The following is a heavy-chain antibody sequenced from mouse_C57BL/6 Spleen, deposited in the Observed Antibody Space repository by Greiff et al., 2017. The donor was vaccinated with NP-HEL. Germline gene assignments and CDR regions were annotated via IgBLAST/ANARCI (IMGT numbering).Heavy chain of an antibody. CDR2: ISSGGSYT. Sequence: EVNVVESGGDLVKPGGSLKLSCAASGFTFSSYGMSWVRQTPDKRLEWVATISSGGSYTYYPDSVKGRFTISRDNAKNTLYLQMSSLKSEDTAMYYCARQETAQATFAYWGQGTLVTVSA. CDR3: ARQETAQATFAY. J-gene: IGHJ3*01. CDR1: GFTFSSYG. D-gene: IGHD3-2*02. V-gene: IGHV5-6*01.